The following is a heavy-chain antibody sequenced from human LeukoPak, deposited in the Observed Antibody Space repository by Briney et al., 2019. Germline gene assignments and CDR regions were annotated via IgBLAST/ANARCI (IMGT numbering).Heavy chain of an antibody. J-gene: IGHJ4*02. CDR2: INTYNVKA. Sequence: ASVKVSCKASGYSFTSFGIHWVRQAPGQGLEWMGWINTYNVKANYAQKFQGRVTLTTDTSTNTAYMELRSLRSDDTAVYYCARDEGLTISGVVTSDYWGQGTLVTVSS. CDR3: ARDEGLTISGVVTSDY. CDR1: GYSFTSFG. V-gene: IGHV1-18*01. D-gene: IGHD3-3*01.